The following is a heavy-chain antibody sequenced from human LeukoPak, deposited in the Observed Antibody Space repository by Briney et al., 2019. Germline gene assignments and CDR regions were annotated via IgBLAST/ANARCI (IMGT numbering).Heavy chain of an antibody. J-gene: IGHJ4*02. D-gene: IGHD5-12*01. CDR3: ARDLATIVATTSYFDY. V-gene: IGHV1-18*01. CDR1: GYTFTSYG. Sequence: ASVKVSCKASGYTFTSYGISWERQAPGQGLEWMGWISGYNGNTKYAQKVQGRVTMTTDTSTSTAHMELRSLRSDDTAVYYCARDLATIVATTSYFDYWGQGTLVTVSS. CDR2: ISGYNGNT.